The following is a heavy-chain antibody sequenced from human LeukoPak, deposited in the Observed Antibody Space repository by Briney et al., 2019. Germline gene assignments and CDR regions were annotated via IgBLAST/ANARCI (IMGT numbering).Heavy chain of an antibody. CDR3: ARDDFEYSVHYGMDV. J-gene: IGHJ6*02. CDR1: GGSISTYY. V-gene: IGHV4-4*07. D-gene: IGHD3-9*01. CDR2: VYRGNT. Sequence: SETLSLTCSVSGGSISTYYWSWIRQPAGKGLEWIGRVYRGNTNYNPSLQSRVTMSVDTSKNQISLRLRSVTAADTAVYYCARDDFEYSVHYGMDVWGQGTAVTVSS.